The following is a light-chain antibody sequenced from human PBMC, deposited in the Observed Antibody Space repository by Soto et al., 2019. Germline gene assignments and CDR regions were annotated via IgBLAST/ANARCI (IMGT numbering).Light chain of an antibody. Sequence: QSALTQPASVSGSPGQSITISCTGTSRDVGGYNYVSWYQQHPGKAPKLMIYEVSNRPSGVSNRFSGSKSGNTASLTISGLQAEDEADYYCSSXTSSSXXVFGTGTKLTV. CDR2: EVS. V-gene: IGLV2-14*01. J-gene: IGLJ1*01. CDR3: SSXTSSSXXV. CDR1: SRDVGGYNY.